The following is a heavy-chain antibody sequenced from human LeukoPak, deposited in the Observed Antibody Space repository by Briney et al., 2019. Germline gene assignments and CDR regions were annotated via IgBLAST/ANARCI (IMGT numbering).Heavy chain of an antibody. CDR1: GDSISSYY. CDR2: IYYSGST. Sequence: SETLSLTCTVSGDSISSYYWRWIRQPPGKGLEWIGSIYYSGSTKYNPSLKSQVTISEDTSQNQISLKLTPFITAVTVLDYLARLEQRDSPLSPTDYWGQGILATVS. V-gene: IGHV4-59*08. CDR3: ARLEQRDSPLSPTDY. D-gene: IGHD3/OR15-3a*01. J-gene: IGHJ4*01.